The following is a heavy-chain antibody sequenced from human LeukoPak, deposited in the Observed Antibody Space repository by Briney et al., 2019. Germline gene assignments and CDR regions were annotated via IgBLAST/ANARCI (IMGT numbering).Heavy chain of an antibody. J-gene: IGHJ6*03. CDR2: IRQDGSEE. CDR1: GFSFSSYW. CDR3: ARIAALYHYYMDV. D-gene: IGHD3-22*01. Sequence: GGSLTLSCAASGFSFSSYWMSWGRQAPGKGLEWVANIRQDGSEEYYVDSVKGRFTISRDNAKNSLYLQMNSLRAEDTAVYYCARIAALYHYYMDVWGKGTTVTVSS. V-gene: IGHV3-7*01.